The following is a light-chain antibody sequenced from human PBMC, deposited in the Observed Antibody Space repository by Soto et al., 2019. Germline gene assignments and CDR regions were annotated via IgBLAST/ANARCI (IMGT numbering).Light chain of an antibody. CDR1: ESISSTS. Sequence: IVLTQSPGILSFSLGERATLSCRVSESISSTSLAWYQQKPGQAPRLLIYGASTRATGVPDRFSGSESGTDFTLSISRLEPDDFVVYYCQQYGSSPFTFGQGTRLEI. CDR2: GAS. V-gene: IGKV3-20*01. CDR3: QQYGSSPFT. J-gene: IGKJ5*01.